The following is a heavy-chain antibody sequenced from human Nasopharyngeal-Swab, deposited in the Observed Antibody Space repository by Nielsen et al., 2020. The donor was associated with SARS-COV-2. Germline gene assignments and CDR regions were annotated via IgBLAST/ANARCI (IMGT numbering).Heavy chain of an antibody. J-gene: IGHJ4*02. D-gene: IGHD4-23*01. CDR2: IYSGGST. CDR3: ARDKGGNSPPYYFDY. V-gene: IGHV3-53*01. Sequence: VGQAAGKGLEWVSVIYSGGSTYYADSVKGRFTISRDNSKNTLYLQMNSLRAEDTAVYYCARDKGGNSPPYYFDYWGQGTLVTVSS.